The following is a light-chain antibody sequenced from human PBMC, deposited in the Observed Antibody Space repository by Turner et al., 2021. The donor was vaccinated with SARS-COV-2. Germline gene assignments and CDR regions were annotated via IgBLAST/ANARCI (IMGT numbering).Light chain of an antibody. V-gene: IGKV4-1*01. CDR2: WAS. Sequence: DIVMTQSPDSLAVYLGERATINCKSSQSVLYNSYNKNYLAWYQQKPGQPPKLLIYWASTRESGVPDRFSGSGSGTDFTLTISSLQAEDVAVYYCQQYYSTPPTFGQGTKLEIK. CDR1: QSVLYNSYNKNY. J-gene: IGKJ2*01. CDR3: QQYYSTPPT.